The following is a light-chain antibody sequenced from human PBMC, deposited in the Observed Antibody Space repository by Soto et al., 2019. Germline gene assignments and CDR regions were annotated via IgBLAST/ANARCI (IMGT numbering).Light chain of an antibody. CDR1: SSNIGGGYD. J-gene: IGLJ2*01. Sequence: QSVLTQPPSVSGAPGQRVTISCTGSSSNIGGGYDVHWYQQLPGTAPKLLIYGNNNRPSGVPDRFSGSESVTSASLAITGLQAEDEADYYCQSYDSSLSVLVFGGGTKLTVL. V-gene: IGLV1-40*01. CDR3: QSYDSSLSVLV. CDR2: GNN.